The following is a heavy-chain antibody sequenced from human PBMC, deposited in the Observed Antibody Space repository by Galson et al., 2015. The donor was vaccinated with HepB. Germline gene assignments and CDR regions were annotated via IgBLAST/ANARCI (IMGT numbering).Heavy chain of an antibody. J-gene: IGHJ6*02. CDR3: ARQDYGGNSEYYYYYGMDV. CDR1: GYSFTSYW. D-gene: IGHD4-23*01. CDR2: IDPSDSYT. V-gene: IGHV5-10-1*01. Sequence: QSGAEVKKPGESLRISCKGSGYSFTSYWISWVRQMPGKGLEWMGRIDPSDSYTNYSPSFQGHVTISADKSISTAYLQWSSLKASDTAMYYCARQDYGGNSEYYYYYGMDVWGQGTTVTVSS.